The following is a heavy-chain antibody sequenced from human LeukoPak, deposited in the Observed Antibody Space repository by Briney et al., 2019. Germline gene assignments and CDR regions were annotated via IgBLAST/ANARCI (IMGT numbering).Heavy chain of an antibody. Sequence: GGSLRLSCAASGFTFGDYYMSWIRQAPGKGLEWVSYISTSGSPTYYADSVKGRFTISRDNAKNSLYLQMNSLRAEDTAVYYCAREGYYYYYMDVWGKGTTVTISS. CDR1: GFTFGDYY. CDR3: AREGYYYYYMDV. CDR2: ISTSGSPT. V-gene: IGHV3-11*01. J-gene: IGHJ6*03.